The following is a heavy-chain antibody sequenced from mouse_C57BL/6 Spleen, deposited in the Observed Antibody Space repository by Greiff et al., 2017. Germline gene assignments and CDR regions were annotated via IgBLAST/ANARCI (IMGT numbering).Heavy chain of an antibody. Sequence: VQLQESGAELVKPGASVKISCKASGYAFSSYWMNWVKQRPGKGLEWIGQIFPGDGGTNYNGKFKGKATLTADTSSSTAYMQLSSLTSEDSAVYFCASDHYGSGPDYWGQGTTLTVSS. D-gene: IGHD1-1*01. CDR3: ASDHYGSGPDY. CDR2: IFPGDGGT. CDR1: GYAFSSYW. J-gene: IGHJ2*01. V-gene: IGHV1-80*01.